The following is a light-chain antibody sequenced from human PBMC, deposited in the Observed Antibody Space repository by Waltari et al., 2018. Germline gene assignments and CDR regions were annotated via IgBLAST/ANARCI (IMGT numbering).Light chain of an antibody. J-gene: IGLJ3*02. CDR1: IAYGHFA. Sequence: QVVLTQSPSASASLAASVTLTCTLTIAYGHFAIAWHPHQPEKGPRYLMRVNSDGSHIKGDGIPDRFSGSSSGAERYLTISGLQSEDEADYYCQTWGTGTYWMFGGGTKLTVL. CDR3: QTWGTGTYWM. V-gene: IGLV4-69*01. CDR2: VNSDGSH.